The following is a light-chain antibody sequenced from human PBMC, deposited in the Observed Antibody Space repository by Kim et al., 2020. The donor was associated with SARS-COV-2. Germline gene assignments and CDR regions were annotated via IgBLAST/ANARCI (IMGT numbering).Light chain of an antibody. J-gene: IGLJ2*01. CDR3: QSYDNRVNDVV. Sequence: QRFSMSCTVSSPNIGADYDVRWYQLLPGTAPRLLMSGSSNRPSGVPDRFSASKSGTSASLAISGLQAEDDADYYCQSYDNRVNDVVFGGGTRLTVL. CDR1: SPNIGADYD. CDR2: GSS. V-gene: IGLV1-40*01.